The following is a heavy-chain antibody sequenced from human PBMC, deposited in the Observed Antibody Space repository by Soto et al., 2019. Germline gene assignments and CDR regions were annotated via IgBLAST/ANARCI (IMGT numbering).Heavy chain of an antibody. Sequence: QVQLVESGGGVVQPGRSLRLSCAASGFTFSSYAMHWVRQAPGKGLEWVAVISYDGSNKYYADSVKGRFTISRDNSKNTLDLPMNSLRAEDTAVYYCAREFYGSGLGYGMDVWGQGTTVTVSS. CDR1: GFTFSSYA. CDR3: AREFYGSGLGYGMDV. CDR2: ISYDGSNK. D-gene: IGHD3-10*01. V-gene: IGHV3-30-3*01. J-gene: IGHJ6*02.